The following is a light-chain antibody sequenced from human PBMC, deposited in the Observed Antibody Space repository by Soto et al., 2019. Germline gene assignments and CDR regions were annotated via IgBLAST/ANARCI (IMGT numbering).Light chain of an antibody. V-gene: IGKV3-15*01. CDR2: GAY. CDR3: QQYNNWPPYT. J-gene: IGKJ5*01. CDR1: QSVSTN. Sequence: EIVLTRSPGTLSLSPGERATLSCRASQSVSTNLAWYQQKPGQPPRLLIYGAYTRATDIPARFSGSGSGTEFTLTIIDLQSEDFAVYYCQQYNNWPPYTFGQGTRLEIK.